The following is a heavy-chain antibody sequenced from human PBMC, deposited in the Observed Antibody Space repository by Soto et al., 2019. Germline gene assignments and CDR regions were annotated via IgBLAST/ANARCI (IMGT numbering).Heavy chain of an antibody. V-gene: IGHV3-30*18. CDR3: ANRAESGGYYFDY. Sequence: QVQLVESGGGVVQPGTSLRLSCAASGFTFSSCGMHWVRQAPGKGLEWVAVISYDGTNKYYADSVKGRFTISRDNSKNTLHLHVYSLRAEDTAVYYGANRAESGGYYFDYWGQGTLVAVSS. CDR1: GFTFSSCG. J-gene: IGHJ4*02. D-gene: IGHD6-19*01. CDR2: ISYDGTNK.